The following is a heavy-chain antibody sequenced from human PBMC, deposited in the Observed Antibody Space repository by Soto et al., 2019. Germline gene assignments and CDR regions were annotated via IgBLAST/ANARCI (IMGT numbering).Heavy chain of an antibody. CDR3: ARDWGYDPDPTYYYGMDV. V-gene: IGHV6-1*01. CDR2: IYYKSRWYN. D-gene: IGHD5-12*01. Sequence: SQTLSLTCAISGDTVSTNTAAWNWIRQSPSRGLEWLGRIYYKSRWYNDYSESLESRIAIIPDTSRNQFSLQLNSVIPEDTAVYYCARDWGYDPDPTYYYGMDVWGQGTKVTVSS. CDR1: GDTVSTNTAA. J-gene: IGHJ6*02.